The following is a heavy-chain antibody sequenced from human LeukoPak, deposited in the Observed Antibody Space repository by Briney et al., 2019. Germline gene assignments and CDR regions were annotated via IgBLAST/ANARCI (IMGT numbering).Heavy chain of an antibody. D-gene: IGHD4-17*01. V-gene: IGHV4-61*01. CDR2: IYYSGST. CDR1: GGSVSSGSYY. J-gene: IGHJ4*02. CDR3: ARDNGDYYFDY. Sequence: SETLSLTCTVSGGSVSSGSYYWSWIRQPPGKGLEWIGYIYYSGSTYYNPSLKSRVTISVDTSKNQFPLKLSSVTAADTAVYYCARDNGDYYFDYWGQGTLVTVSS.